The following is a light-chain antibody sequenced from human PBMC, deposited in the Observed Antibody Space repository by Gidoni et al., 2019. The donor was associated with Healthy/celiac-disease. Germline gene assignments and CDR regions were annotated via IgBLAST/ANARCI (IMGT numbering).Light chain of an antibody. CDR3: HSDLT. J-gene: IGKJ4*01. CDR2: DAS. V-gene: IGKV1-33*01. Sequence: IQMTQSPSSLSASVGDRVTITCQASQDISNYLNWYQQKPGKAPKLLIYDASNLETGVPSRFSGSGSGTDFTFTISRLQPEDIATYYCHSDLTFGGGTKVEIK. CDR1: QDISNY.